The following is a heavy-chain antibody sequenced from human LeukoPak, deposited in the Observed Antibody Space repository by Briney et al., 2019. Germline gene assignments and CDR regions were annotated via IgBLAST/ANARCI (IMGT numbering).Heavy chain of an antibody. D-gene: IGHD3-22*01. CDR2: ISSSSSYI. CDR1: GFTFSSYS. Sequence: GGSLRLSCAASGFTFSSYSMNWVRQAPGKGLEWVSSISSSSSYIYYADSVKGRFTISRDNSKNTLYLQMNSLRAEDTAVYYCARVRIYYDSSGYSARYFDYWGQGTLVTVSS. J-gene: IGHJ4*02. V-gene: IGHV3-21*04. CDR3: ARVRIYYDSSGYSARYFDY.